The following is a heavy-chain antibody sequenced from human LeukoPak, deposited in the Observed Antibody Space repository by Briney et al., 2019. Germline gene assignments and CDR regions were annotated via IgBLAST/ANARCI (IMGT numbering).Heavy chain of an antibody. J-gene: IGHJ3*02. CDR1: GYSISNGFY. V-gene: IGHV4-38-2*02. CDR3: ARRTYYYDSSGSGGDAFDI. CDR2: IHHSGST. D-gene: IGHD3-22*01. Sequence: PSETLSLTCTVSGYSISNGFYWGWIRQPPGKGLEWIGSIHHSGSTYYNPSLKRRVTISLDTSKNQSYLKLNSVTAADTAVYYCARRTYYYDSSGSGGDAFDIWGQGTMVTVSS.